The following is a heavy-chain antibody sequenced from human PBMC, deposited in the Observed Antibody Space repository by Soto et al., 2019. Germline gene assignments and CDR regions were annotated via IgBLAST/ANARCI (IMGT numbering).Heavy chain of an antibody. J-gene: IGHJ3*02. V-gene: IGHV3-21*01. CDR3: ARMCSGGSCNGAFDI. CDR2: ISSSSSYI. Sequence: EGSLRLSCAASGFTFSSYSMNWVRQAPGKGLEWVSSISSSSSYIYYADSVKGRFTISRDNAKNSLYLQMNSLRAEDTAVYYCARMCSGGSCNGAFDIWGQGTMVTVSS. CDR1: GFTFSSYS. D-gene: IGHD2-15*01.